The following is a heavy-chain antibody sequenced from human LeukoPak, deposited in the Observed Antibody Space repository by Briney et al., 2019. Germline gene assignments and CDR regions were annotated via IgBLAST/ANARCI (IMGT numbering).Heavy chain of an antibody. CDR3: AKDFWSGYYPNY. CDR2: SCSGGST. J-gene: IGHJ4*02. Sequence: GGSLRLSCAASGFTLRSYAMSWVRQAPGKGLEWVSGSCSGGSTYYADSVKGRFTISRDNSKNTLYLQMNSLRAEDTAVYYCAKDFWSGYYPNYWGQGTLVTVSS. CDR1: GFTLRSYA. D-gene: IGHD3-3*01. V-gene: IGHV3-23*01.